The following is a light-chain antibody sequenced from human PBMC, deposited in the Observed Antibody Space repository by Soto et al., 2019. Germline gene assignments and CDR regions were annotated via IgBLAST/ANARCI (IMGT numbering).Light chain of an antibody. CDR1: QSVSSN. Sequence: EIVMTQSPATLSVSPGERATLSCRASQSVSSNLAWYQQKPGQAPRLLIYGASTRATGIPARFSGSGSGTEFTLTISSLQSEDFAVYYCQQYNNWPRTVGKGTKGDIK. V-gene: IGKV3-15*01. CDR3: QQYNNWPRT. CDR2: GAS. J-gene: IGKJ1*01.